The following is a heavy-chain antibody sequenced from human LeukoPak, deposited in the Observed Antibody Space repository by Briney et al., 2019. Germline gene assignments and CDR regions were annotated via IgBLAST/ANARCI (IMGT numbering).Heavy chain of an antibody. Sequence: SVKVSCKASGGTFSSYAISWVRQAPGQGLEWMGGIIPIFGTANYAQKFQGRVTITADESTSTAYMELSSLRSEDTAVYYCARGRNYLYAFDIWGQGTMVTVSS. CDR2: IIPIFGTA. CDR3: ARGRNYLYAFDI. CDR1: GGTFSSYA. J-gene: IGHJ3*02. V-gene: IGHV1-69*13. D-gene: IGHD3-16*01.